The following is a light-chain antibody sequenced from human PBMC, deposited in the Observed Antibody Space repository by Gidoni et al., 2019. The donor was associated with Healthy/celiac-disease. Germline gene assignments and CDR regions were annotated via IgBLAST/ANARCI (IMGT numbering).Light chain of an antibody. J-gene: IGLJ2*01. CDR3: NSRDTSGNHLEV. V-gene: IGLV3-19*01. CDR1: SLRSYY. Sequence: SSELTQDPAVSVALGQTVRITCQGASLRSYYASWYQQKPGQAPVLVIYAKNNRPSGIPDRFSGSSSGNTASLTITGAQAEDEADYYCNSRDTSGNHLEVFGGGTKLTVL. CDR2: AKN.